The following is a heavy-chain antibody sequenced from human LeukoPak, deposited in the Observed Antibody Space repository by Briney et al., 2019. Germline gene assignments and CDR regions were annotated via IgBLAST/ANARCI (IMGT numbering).Heavy chain of an antibody. CDR3: ARLPADDSVFDH. J-gene: IGHJ4*02. CDR1: GFMFSNYW. CDR2: IKREGSEK. V-gene: IGHV3-7*01. D-gene: IGHD2-15*01. Sequence: GGSLRLSCAASGFMFSNYWMTWVRQAPGKGLEWVANIKREGSEKHYVESVKGRLTISRDNAKNLLCLQMNSLRAEDTAVYYCARLPADDSVFDHWGQGTLVTVSP.